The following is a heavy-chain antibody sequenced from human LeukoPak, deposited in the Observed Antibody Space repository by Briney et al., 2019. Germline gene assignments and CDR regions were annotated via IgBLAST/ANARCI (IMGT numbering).Heavy chain of an antibody. CDR1: GYTFTDYY. J-gene: IGHJ3*02. D-gene: IGHD2-21*01. V-gene: IGHV1-69-2*01. CDR2: VDPEDGET. Sequence: ATVKISCKVSGYTFTDYYMHWVQQAPGKGLEWMGLVDPEDGETIYAEKFQGRVTITADTSTDTAYMELSSLRSEDTAVYYCATDMSYCGGDRRGANDAFDIWGQGTMVTVSS. CDR3: ATDMSYCGGDRRGANDAFDI.